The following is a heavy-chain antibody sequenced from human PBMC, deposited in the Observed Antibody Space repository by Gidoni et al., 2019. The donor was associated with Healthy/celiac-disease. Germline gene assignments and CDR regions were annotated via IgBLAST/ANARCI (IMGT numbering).Heavy chain of an antibody. Sequence: QVQLVQSGAEVKKPGASVKVSCKASGYTFTSYAMHWVRQAPGQRLEWMGWINAGNGNTKYSQKFQGRVTITRDTSASTAYMELSSLRSEDTAVYYCARDLRGGWFDPWGQGTLVTVSS. CDR2: INAGNGNT. D-gene: IGHD3-10*01. V-gene: IGHV1-3*01. CDR1: GYTFTSYA. CDR3: ARDLRGGWFDP. J-gene: IGHJ5*02.